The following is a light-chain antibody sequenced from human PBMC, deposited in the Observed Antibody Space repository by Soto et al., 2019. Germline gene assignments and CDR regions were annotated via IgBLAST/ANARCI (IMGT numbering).Light chain of an antibody. CDR3: CSYAGSSTYV. CDR1: SSDVGSYNL. Sequence: QSGLTQPASGSGSPGQSITISCTGTSSDVGSYNLVSWYQQHPGKAPKLMIYEGSKRPSGVSNRFSGSKSGNTASLTISGLQAEDEADYYCCSYAGSSTYVFGTGTKVTVL. J-gene: IGLJ1*01. V-gene: IGLV2-23*01. CDR2: EGS.